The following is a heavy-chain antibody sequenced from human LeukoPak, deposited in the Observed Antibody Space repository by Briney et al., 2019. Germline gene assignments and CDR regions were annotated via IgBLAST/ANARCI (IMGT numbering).Heavy chain of an antibody. CDR2: INHSGST. J-gene: IGHJ3*02. V-gene: IGHV4-34*01. D-gene: IGHD3-16*02. CDR1: GGSFSGYY. CDR3: ARAWGYDYVWGSYRKPRAFDI. Sequence: SETLSLTCAVYGGSFSGYYWSWICQPPGKGLEWIGEINHSGSTNYNPSLKSRVTISVDTSKNQFSLKLSSVTAADTAVYYCARAWGYDYVWGSYRKPRAFDIWGQGTMVTVSS.